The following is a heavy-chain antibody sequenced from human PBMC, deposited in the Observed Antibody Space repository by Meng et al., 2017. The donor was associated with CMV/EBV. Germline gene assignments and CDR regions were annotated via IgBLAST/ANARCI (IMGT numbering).Heavy chain of an antibody. D-gene: IGHD6-6*01. Sequence: KASGYTSTTYGLSWVRQAPGQGLEWMGWISAYNGNTNYAQKYQGRVTMTTDSPTTTAYMELRSLRSDDTAVYYCARDSVAVRPGWFDPWGQGTLVTVS. V-gene: IGHV1-18*01. CDR1: GYTSTTYG. CDR2: ISAYNGNT. CDR3: ARDSVAVRPGWFDP. J-gene: IGHJ5*02.